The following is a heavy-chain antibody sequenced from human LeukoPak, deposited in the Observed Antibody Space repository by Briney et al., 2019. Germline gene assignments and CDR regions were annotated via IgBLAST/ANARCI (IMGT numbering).Heavy chain of an antibody. V-gene: IGHV3-30-3*01. CDR3: ARDLGLTQYYYYAMDV. J-gene: IGHJ6*02. CDR2: ISNDGSNK. CDR1: GFTFSRYA. D-gene: IGHD2-8*01. Sequence: PGGSLRLSCVASGFTFSRYALHWVRQAPGKGLEWAAVISNDGSNKYYADSVKGRFTISRDNSKNTLYLQINSLRAEDTALYYCARDLGLTQYYYYAMDVWGQGTTVTVSS.